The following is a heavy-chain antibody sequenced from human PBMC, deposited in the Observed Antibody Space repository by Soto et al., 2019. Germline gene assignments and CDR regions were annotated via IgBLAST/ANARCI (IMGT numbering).Heavy chain of an antibody. CDR2: IFPSDSDT. Sequence: GESLKISCRTSGYRFTSYWIAWVRQMPGKGLEWMGIIFPSDSDTRYSPSFQGQVTISADRSTSTVFLRWASLKASDTAVYFCARKDKSGYFNWFDPWGQGTLVTV. J-gene: IGHJ5*02. CDR1: GYRFTSYW. D-gene: IGHD3-22*01. V-gene: IGHV5-51*01. CDR3: ARKDKSGYFNWFDP.